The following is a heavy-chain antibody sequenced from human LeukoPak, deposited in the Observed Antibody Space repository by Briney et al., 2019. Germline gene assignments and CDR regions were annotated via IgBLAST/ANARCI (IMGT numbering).Heavy chain of an antibody. D-gene: IGHD3-16*01. CDR2: INHSGST. V-gene: IGHV4-34*01. CDR1: GGSFSGYY. CDR3: GRSAGFVHFDH. Sequence: SETLSLTCAVYGGSFSGYYWSWIRQPPGKGLEWIGEINHSGSTNYNPSLKSRVTISVDTSKNQFSLKVTSVTAADTALYYCGRSAGFVHFDHWGQGTLVTVSS. J-gene: IGHJ4*02.